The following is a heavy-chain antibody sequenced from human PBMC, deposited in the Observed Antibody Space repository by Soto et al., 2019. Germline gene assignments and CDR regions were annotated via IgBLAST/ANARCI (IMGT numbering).Heavy chain of an antibody. CDR3: ARLDYDY. CDR2: ITAGNGNT. Sequence: ASVKVSCKPSGYTFTSKTIHWVRQAPGQRLEWMGWITAGNGNTKYSQNFQGRVTITRDTSASTAYMELSSLRSEDTAVYYCARLDYDYWGQGTLVTVSS. CDR1: GYTFTSKT. J-gene: IGHJ4*02. V-gene: IGHV1-3*01.